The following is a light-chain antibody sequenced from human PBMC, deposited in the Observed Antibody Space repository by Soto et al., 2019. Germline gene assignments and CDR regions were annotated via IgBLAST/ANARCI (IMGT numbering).Light chain of an antibody. CDR2: EVS. J-gene: IGLJ1*01. V-gene: IGLV2-14*01. CDR1: SRDVCGYNY. Sequence: QSALTQPASVSGSPGQSITISCTGTSRDVCGYNYVSWYQQHPGKAPKLMISEVSNRPLGVSNRFSGSKSGNTASLTISELQAEDEADYYCTSYTSSSTLDVFGTGTKVT. CDR3: TSYTSSSTLDV.